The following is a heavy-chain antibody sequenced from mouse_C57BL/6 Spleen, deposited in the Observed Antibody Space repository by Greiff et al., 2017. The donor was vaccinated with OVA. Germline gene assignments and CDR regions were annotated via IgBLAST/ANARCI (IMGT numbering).Heavy chain of an antibody. CDR1: GFTFSDYG. J-gene: IGHJ3*01. V-gene: IGHV5-17*01. D-gene: IGHD2-5*01. Sequence: EVQVVESGGGLVKPGGSLKLSCAASGFTFSDYGMHWVRQAPEKGLEWVAYISSGSSAIYYADTVKGRFTISRDNAKNTRFLQMTSLRSEDTAMYYCASGYSNYFAYWGQGTLVTVSA. CDR3: ASGYSNYFAY. CDR2: ISSGSSAI.